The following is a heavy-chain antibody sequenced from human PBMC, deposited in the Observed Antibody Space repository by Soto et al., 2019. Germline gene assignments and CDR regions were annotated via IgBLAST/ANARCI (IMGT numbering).Heavy chain of an antibody. CDR3: VRTSLVVAAATREDY. CDR1: GFTFSSYW. D-gene: IGHD2-15*01. CDR2: INSDGSST. V-gene: IGHV3-74*01. J-gene: IGHJ4*02. Sequence: GGSVRLSCAASGFTFSSYWMHWVRQAPGKGLVWVSRINSDGSSTSYADSVKGRLTISRDNAKNTLYLQMNSLRAEDTAVYYCVRTSLVVAAATREDYWGQGTLVTISS.